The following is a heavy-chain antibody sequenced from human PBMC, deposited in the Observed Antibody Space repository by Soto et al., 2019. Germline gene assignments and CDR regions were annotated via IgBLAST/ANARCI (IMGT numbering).Heavy chain of an antibody. V-gene: IGHV3-48*03. D-gene: IGHD6-6*01. CDR1: GFTFSSYE. J-gene: IGHJ4*02. Sequence: PGGSLRLSCAASGFTFSSYEMDWVRQAPGKGLEWVSYISSSGSTIYYADSVKGRFTISRDNSKNTLYLQVNSLKAEDTAVYYCARKFSSSSFYFDYWGQGTLVTVSS. CDR2: ISSSGSTI. CDR3: ARKFSSSSFYFDY.